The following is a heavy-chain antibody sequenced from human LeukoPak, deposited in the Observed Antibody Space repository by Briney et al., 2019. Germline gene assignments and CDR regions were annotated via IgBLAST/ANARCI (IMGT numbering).Heavy chain of an antibody. CDR1: GGTFSSYG. V-gene: IGHV1-18*01. CDR2: ISAYNGNT. D-gene: IGHD3-22*01. J-gene: IGHJ4*02. CDR3: ARDQIEGYDSSGYDFDY. Sequence: ASVKVSCKASGGTFSSYGISWVRQAPGQGLEWMGWISAYNGNTNYAQKLQGRVTMTTDTSTSTAYMELRSLRSDDTAVYYCARDQIEGYDSSGYDFDYWGQGTLVTVSS.